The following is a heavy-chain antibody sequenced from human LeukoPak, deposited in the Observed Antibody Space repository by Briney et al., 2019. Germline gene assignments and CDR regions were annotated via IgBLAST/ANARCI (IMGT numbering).Heavy chain of an antibody. D-gene: IGHD4-17*01. CDR2: ISTSSNFI. Sequence: GGSLRLSCAASGFTFCTYRMNGVREAPGKGLEWVSTISTSSNFIYYADSVKGRFTISRDNAKNSLYLQMNSLRAEDTAVYYCARHGDYQFDYWGQGTLVTVSS. CDR1: GFTFCTYR. CDR3: ARHGDYQFDY. J-gene: IGHJ4*02. V-gene: IGHV3-21*06.